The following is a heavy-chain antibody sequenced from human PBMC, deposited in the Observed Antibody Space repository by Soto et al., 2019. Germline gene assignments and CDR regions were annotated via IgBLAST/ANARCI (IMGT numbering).Heavy chain of an antibody. D-gene: IGHD5-18*01. J-gene: IGHJ6*02. CDR1: GFTFSDYY. Sequence: GGSLRLSCAASGFTFSDYYMSWIRQAPGKGLEWVSYISSSGSTIYYADSVKGRFTISRDNAKNSLYLQMNSLRAEDTAVYYCARADTAMVHYYYYGMDVWGQGTTVTSP. CDR3: ARADTAMVHYYYYGMDV. CDR2: ISSSGSTI. V-gene: IGHV3-11*01.